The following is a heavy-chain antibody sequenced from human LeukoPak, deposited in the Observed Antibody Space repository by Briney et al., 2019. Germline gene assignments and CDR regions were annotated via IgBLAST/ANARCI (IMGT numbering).Heavy chain of an antibody. CDR3: ASGPPRLDY. D-gene: IGHD1-1*01. CDR1: GGSFSGYY. V-gene: IGHV4-34*01. Sequence: NPSETLSLTCAVYGGSFSGYYWSWIRQPPGKGLEWIGEIYHSGSTNYNPSLKSRVTISVDKSKNQFSLKLSSVTAADTAVYYCASGPPRLDYWGQGTLVTVSS. CDR2: IYHSGST. J-gene: IGHJ4*02.